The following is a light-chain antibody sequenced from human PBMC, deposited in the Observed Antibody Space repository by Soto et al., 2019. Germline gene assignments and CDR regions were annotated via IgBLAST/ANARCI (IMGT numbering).Light chain of an antibody. V-gene: IGLV2-14*03. J-gene: IGLJ1*01. Sequence: QSVLTQPPSASGSPGQSVSISCTGGSSDVGGYEYVSWYQVHPGKAPKLMIYEVTYRPAGASDRFSGSKSANTASLTVSGLQAEDEADYYCFSYTDSNTFVFGYGTKVTVL. CDR1: SSDVGGYEY. CDR3: FSYTDSNTFV. CDR2: EVT.